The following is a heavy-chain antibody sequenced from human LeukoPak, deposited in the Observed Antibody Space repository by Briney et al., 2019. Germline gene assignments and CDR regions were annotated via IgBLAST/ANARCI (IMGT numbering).Heavy chain of an antibody. CDR1: GGSISSGGYY. CDR2: IYYSGST. Sequence: SETLSLTCTVSGGSISSGGYYWSWIRQHPGKGLEWIGYIYYSGSTYYNPSLKSRVTISVDTSKNQFSLKLSSVTAADTAVYYCATRAAVYDSSGTQHYYYYGMDVWGQGTTVTVSS. CDR3: ATRAAVYDSSGTQHYYYYGMDV. V-gene: IGHV4-31*03. J-gene: IGHJ6*02. D-gene: IGHD3-22*01.